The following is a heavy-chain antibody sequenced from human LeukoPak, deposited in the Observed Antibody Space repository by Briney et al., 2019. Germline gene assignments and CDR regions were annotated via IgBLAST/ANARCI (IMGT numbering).Heavy chain of an antibody. CDR2: IYSGGTT. J-gene: IGHJ4*02. CDR1: GFTVSSNY. D-gene: IGHD1-26*01. V-gene: IGHV3-53*01. Sequence: GGSLRLSCAASGFTVSSNYMSWVRQAPGKGLEWVSAIYSGGTTYYADSVRDRFTISRDNSQNTVYLQMNSLRAEDTAVYYCARAATTVTQWDYWGQGTLVTVSS. CDR3: ARAATTVTQWDY.